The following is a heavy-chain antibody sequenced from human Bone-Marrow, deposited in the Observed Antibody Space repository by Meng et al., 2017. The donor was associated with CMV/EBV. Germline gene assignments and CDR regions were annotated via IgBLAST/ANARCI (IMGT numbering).Heavy chain of an antibody. D-gene: IGHD2-2*01. V-gene: IGHV4-34*01. CDR2: INHSGST. Sequence: SLTCAVYGGSFSGYYWSWIRQPPGKGLEWIGEINHSGSTNYNPSLKSRVTISVDTSKNQFSLKLSSVTAADTAVYYCARERRSCYDFWGQGTLVTVSS. J-gene: IGHJ4*02. CDR3: ARERRSCYDF. CDR1: GGSFSGYY.